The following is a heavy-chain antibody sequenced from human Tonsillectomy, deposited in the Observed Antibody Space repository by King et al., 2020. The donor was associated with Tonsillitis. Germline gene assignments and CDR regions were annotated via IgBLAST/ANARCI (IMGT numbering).Heavy chain of an antibody. CDR1: GFTFSSYS. CDR2: ISSSSSYI. D-gene: IGHD3-3*01. J-gene: IGHJ4*02. Sequence: VQLVESGGGLVKPGGSLRLSCAASGFTFSSYSMNWVRQAPGKGLEWVSSISSSSSYIYYADSVKGRFTISRDNAKNSLYLQMNSLRAGDRAVYYCARDLVQWSYYGFWRGGPWGIGYFDYWGQGTLVTVSS. CDR3: ARDLVQWSYYGFWRGGPWGIGYFDY. V-gene: IGHV3-21*01.